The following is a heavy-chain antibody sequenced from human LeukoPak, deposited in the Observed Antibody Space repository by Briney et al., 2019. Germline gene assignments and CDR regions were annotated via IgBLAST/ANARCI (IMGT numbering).Heavy chain of an antibody. CDR2: IYYSGST. J-gene: IGHJ2*01. V-gene: IGHV4-59*01. CDR1: GGSISSYY. D-gene: IGHD3-22*01. Sequence: PSETLSLTCTVSGGSISSYYWSWIRQPPGKGLERIGYIYYSGSTNYNPSLKSRVTISVDTSKNQFSLKLSSVTAADTAVYYCATNYYDSSGRDPYWYFDLWGRGTLVTVSS. CDR3: ATNYYDSSGRDPYWYFDL.